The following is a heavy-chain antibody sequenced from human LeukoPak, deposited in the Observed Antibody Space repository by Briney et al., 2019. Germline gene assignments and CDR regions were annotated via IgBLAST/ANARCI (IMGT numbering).Heavy chain of an antibody. D-gene: IGHD1-20*01. J-gene: IGHJ5*02. Sequence: SETLSLTCAVYGGSFSDYYWSWIRQPPAKGLHWIGEINHSGSTDYNPSLKSRVTISIDKSKNHFSLKLTSVTAADTAIYYCARDSYNWNVDAFDPWGQGTLVTVSS. CDR1: GGSFSDYY. CDR3: ARDSYNWNVDAFDP. V-gene: IGHV4-34*01. CDR2: INHSGST.